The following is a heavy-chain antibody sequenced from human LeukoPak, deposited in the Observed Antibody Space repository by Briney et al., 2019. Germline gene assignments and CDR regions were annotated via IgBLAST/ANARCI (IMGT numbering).Heavy chain of an antibody. CDR1: GFTFSSYW. Sequence: GGSLRLSCAASGFTFSSYWMSWVRQAPGKGLEWVANIKEDGSKTYYMDSVKGRFTISRDNAKNSLYLQMNSLRAEDTAVYYCARDGNYDSSGYYPEGLVDYWGQGTLVTVSS. V-gene: IGHV3-7*01. CDR3: ARDGNYDSSGYYPEGLVDY. CDR2: IKEDGSKT. D-gene: IGHD3-22*01. J-gene: IGHJ4*02.